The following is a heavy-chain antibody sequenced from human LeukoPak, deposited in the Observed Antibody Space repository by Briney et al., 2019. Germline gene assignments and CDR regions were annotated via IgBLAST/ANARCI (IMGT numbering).Heavy chain of an antibody. Sequence: ASVKVSCKASGYTFTGYYMHWVRQAPGQGLEWMGWINPNSGGTNYAQKFQGRVTMTRDTSISTAYMELSRLRSDDPAVYYCARDKYYYDSSGPAPFDYWGQGTLVTVSP. CDR3: ARDKYYYDSSGPAPFDY. V-gene: IGHV1-2*02. CDR1: GYTFTGYY. J-gene: IGHJ4*02. D-gene: IGHD3-22*01. CDR2: INPNSGGT.